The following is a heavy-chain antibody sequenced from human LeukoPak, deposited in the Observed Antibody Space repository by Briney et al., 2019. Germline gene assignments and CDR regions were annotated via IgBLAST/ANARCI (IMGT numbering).Heavy chain of an antibody. J-gene: IGHJ3*02. D-gene: IGHD6-13*01. CDR1: GYTFTSYG. CDR2: ISAYNGNT. V-gene: IGHV1-18*01. CDR3: ARFLAAAGGAFDI. Sequence: ASMKVSCKTSGYTFTSYGISWVRQAPGQGLEWMGWISAYNGNTNYAQKFQGRVTMTRDTSISTAYMELSRLRSDDTAVYYCARFLAAAGGAFDIWGQGTMVTVSS.